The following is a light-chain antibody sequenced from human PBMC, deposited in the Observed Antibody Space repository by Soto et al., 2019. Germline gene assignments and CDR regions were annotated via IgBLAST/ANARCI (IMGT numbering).Light chain of an antibody. J-gene: IGLJ1*01. CDR2: DVS. V-gene: IGLV2-14*01. CDR3: SSYKSSRTLYV. Sequence: QSALTQPASVSGSPGQSITISCTGTSSDVGGYNYVSWYQQHPGKAPKLLIYDVSNRPSGVSNRFSGSKSGTTASLTISGLQAEDEADYYCSSYKSSRTLYVFGTGTKLTVL. CDR1: SSDVGGYNY.